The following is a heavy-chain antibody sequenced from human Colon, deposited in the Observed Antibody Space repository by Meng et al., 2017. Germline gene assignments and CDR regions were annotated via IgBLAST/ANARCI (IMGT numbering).Heavy chain of an antibody. CDR3: ARVDFRGKTADSTGLGH. CDR2: INHSGGA. D-gene: IGHD3-16*01. CDR1: DGAFSEYY. V-gene: IGHV4-34*02. J-gene: IGHJ4*02. Sequence: QKWGECLSKPTEHLSHTRAAYDGAFSEYYWSGLRQPPGKELECIGEINHSGGANYNPSLPSRVTISVDTSKNQFSLKLSSVIAADTAVYYCARVDFRGKTADSTGLGHWGQGPLVTVSS.